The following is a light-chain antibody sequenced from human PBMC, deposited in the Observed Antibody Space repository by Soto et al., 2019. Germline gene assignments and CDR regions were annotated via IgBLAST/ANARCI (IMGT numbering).Light chain of an antibody. CDR2: GAS. Sequence: DIQVTQSPSTLSPSVGDSVTITCRASQSISYWLAWYQQKPGKAPRLLIYGASSLQSGVPSRFSGSGSETEFTLTISSLQPDDFATYYCQQYDGHFGQGTKLEVK. V-gene: IGKV1-5*01. CDR3: QQYDGH. CDR1: QSISYW. J-gene: IGKJ2*01.